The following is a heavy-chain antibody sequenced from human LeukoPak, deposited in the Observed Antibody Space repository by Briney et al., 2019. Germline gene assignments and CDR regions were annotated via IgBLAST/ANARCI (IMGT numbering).Heavy chain of an antibody. CDR3: ARDRTAYSYGTFFAY. Sequence: PGGSLRLSCAASGFTFSSYAMSWVRQAPGKGLEWVSAISGSGGSTYYADSVKGRFTISRDNSRNTLYLQMNSLRAEDTAVYYCARDRTAYSYGTFFAYWGQGTLVTVSS. D-gene: IGHD5-18*01. V-gene: IGHV3-23*01. J-gene: IGHJ4*02. CDR1: GFTFSSYA. CDR2: ISGSGGST.